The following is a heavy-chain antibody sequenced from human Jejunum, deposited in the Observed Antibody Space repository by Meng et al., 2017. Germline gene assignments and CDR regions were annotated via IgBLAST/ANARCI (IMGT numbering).Heavy chain of an antibody. CDR3: AHRLAYGSNYNVGWFDP. CDR2: IYWDDHK. V-gene: IGHV2-5*02. D-gene: IGHD1-26*01. J-gene: IGHJ5*02. CDR1: GFSPRTSGVG. Sequence: QITLEESGPRLVKPTQTLKPTCTFSGFSPRTSGVGVGWIRQPPGKALECLALIYWDDHKRYNPSLKNRLTVTKNTSKNQVVLTMTNMDLVDTATYYCAHRLAYGSNYNVGWFDPWGQGTLVTVSS.